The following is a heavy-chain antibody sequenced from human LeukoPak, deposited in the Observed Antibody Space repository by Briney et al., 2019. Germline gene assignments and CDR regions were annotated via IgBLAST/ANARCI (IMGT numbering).Heavy chain of an antibody. CDR3: ARPRYSGSYSGVYNWFDP. J-gene: IGHJ5*02. Sequence: SETLSLTCTVSGGSISSYYWSWIRQPAGKGLEWIGEINHSGSTNYNPSLKSRVTISVDTSKNQFSLKLSSVTAADTAVYYCARPRYSGSYSGVYNWFDPWGQGTLVTVSS. CDR2: INHSGST. V-gene: IGHV4-34*01. CDR1: GGSISSYY. D-gene: IGHD1-26*01.